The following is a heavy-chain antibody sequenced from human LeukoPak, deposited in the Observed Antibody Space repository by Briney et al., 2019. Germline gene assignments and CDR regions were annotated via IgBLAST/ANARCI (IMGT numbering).Heavy chain of an antibody. J-gene: IGHJ4*02. D-gene: IGHD6-19*01. V-gene: IGHV3-74*01. Sequence: GGSLRLSCAASGFTFTTYWMHWVRQAPGKGLVWVSRINSDGSSTTYADSVKGRFTISRDNAKNTLYLQMNSLRAEDTAMYYCARVFSGWYFYFVRWGQGTLVTVSS. CDR3: ARVFSGWYFYFVR. CDR1: GFTFTTYW. CDR2: INSDGSST.